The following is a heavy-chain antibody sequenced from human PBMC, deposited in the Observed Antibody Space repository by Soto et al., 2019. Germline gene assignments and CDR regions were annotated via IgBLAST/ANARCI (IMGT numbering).Heavy chain of an antibody. CDR3: ARASSSSSAADY. D-gene: IGHD6-6*01. J-gene: IGHJ4*02. Sequence: QVQLQESGPGLVKASQTLSLICSVSGESISSGGYYWSWIRHHPGKGLEWIGYIYDSESAYYNPSIKSRVTISMDTSKNQFAMKLSSVTAADTAVYYCARASSSSSAADYWGQGTLITVSS. CDR2: IYDSESA. V-gene: IGHV4-31*03. CDR1: GESISSGGYY.